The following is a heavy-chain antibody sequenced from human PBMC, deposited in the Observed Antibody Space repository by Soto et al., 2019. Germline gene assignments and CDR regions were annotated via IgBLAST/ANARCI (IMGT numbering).Heavy chain of an antibody. D-gene: IGHD3-10*01. J-gene: IGHJ5*02. Sequence: QVQLQESGPGLVKPSETLSLTCTVSGGSISSYYWSWIRQPPGKGLEWIGYIYYSGSTNYNPSLKSRVTRSVDTSKIQVSLKQSSVTAADSAVYYCARGRFGDGAWFEPWGQGTLGTVSS. CDR1: GGSISSYY. CDR2: IYYSGST. CDR3: ARGRFGDGAWFEP. V-gene: IGHV4-59*01.